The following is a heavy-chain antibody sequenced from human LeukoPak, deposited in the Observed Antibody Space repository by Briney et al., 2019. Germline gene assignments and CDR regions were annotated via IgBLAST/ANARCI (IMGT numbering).Heavy chain of an antibody. CDR1: GFTFNTYG. J-gene: IGHJ4*02. D-gene: IGHD3-10*01. CDR2: IRGIGSGT. CDR3: AKLYGLGTHGGEFDY. V-gene: IGHV3-23*01. Sequence: GGSLRLSCAASGFTFNTYGMSWVRQAPGKGLEWVSAIRGIGSGTYYADSVKGRFTVSRDNSKNTLYLQMNSLRAEDTAVYYCAKLYGLGTHGGEFDYWGQGTLVTVSS.